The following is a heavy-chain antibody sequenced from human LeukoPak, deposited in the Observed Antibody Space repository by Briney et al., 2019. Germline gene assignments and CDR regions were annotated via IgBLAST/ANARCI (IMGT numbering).Heavy chain of an antibody. V-gene: IGHV3-74*01. CDR3: AIVARERFPEDY. Sequence: GGSLRLSCAASGFTFSSYWMHWVRQAPGKGLVWVSRINSDGSSTSYADSVKGRFTISRDNAKNTLYLQMNSLRAEDTAVYYCAIVARERFPEDYWGQGTLVTVSS. J-gene: IGHJ4*02. D-gene: IGHD1-1*01. CDR1: GFTFSSYW. CDR2: INSDGSST.